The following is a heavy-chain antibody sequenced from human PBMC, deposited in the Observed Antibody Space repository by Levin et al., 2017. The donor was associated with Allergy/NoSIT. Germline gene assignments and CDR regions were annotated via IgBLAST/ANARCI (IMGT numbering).Heavy chain of an antibody. D-gene: IGHD6-19*01. Sequence: GASVKVSCKASGYTFTSYTMHWVRQAPGQGLEWMGWIDSNTGNPTYAQGFTGRFVFFSDITVNTAYLEIKSLKAEDTAVYYCARESVAVSDTKWYFDLWGRGTLVTVSS. J-gene: IGHJ2*01. V-gene: IGHV7-4-1*02. CDR1: GYTFTSYT. CDR2: IDSNTGNP. CDR3: ARESVAVSDTKWYFDL.